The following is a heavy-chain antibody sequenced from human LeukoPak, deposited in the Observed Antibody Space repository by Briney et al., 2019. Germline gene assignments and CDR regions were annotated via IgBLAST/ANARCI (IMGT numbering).Heavy chain of an antibody. D-gene: IGHD5-18*01. CDR3: ARPRGYSYGALGY. V-gene: IGHV4-39*07. Sequence: SETLSLTCTVSGGSISSRPYYWGWIRQPPGKGLEWLGSFDYSGSTYYKPSLKSRVTISVDTSKNQFSLKLSSVTAADTAVYYCARPRGYSYGALGYWGQGTLVTVSS. J-gene: IGHJ4*02. CDR2: FDYSGST. CDR1: GGSISSRPYY.